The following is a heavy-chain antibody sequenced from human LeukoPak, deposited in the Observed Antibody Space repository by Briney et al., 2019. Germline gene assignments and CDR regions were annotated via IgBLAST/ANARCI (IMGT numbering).Heavy chain of an antibody. CDR1: GFMFNDYS. CDR3: ASNYDSSRPLDP. V-gene: IGHV3-48*04. Sequence: GGSLRLSCVGSGFMFNDYSLNWVRQAPGKGPEWVSYISSRSSTIYYADSVKGRFTISRDYAKKSLYLQMNSLRAEDTAVYYCASNYDSSRPLDPWGQGTLVTVSS. J-gene: IGHJ5*02. CDR2: ISSRSSTI. D-gene: IGHD3-22*01.